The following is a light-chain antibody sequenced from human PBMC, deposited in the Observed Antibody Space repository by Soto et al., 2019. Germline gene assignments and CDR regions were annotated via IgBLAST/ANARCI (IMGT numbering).Light chain of an antibody. J-gene: IGLJ1*01. CDR1: SSDFYGYNY. V-gene: IGLV2-14*01. CDR2: EVT. CDR3: SSYTSGSTLYV. Sequence: SALTQPASVSGSPGQSITISCTGTSSDFYGYNYVSWYQQLPGKAPKLLIYEVTSRPSGVSNRFSGSKSSDTASLTISGLLAEDEAYYYCSSYTSGSTLYVFGTGTRSPS.